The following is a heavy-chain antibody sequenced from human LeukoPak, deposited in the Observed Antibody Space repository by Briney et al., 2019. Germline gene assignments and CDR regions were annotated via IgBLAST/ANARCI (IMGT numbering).Heavy chain of an antibody. Sequence: ASVKVSCKTSGYTFNSYDINWVRQATGQGLEWMGWMNPNSGNTGYAQKLQGRVTMTRDTSTSAVYMEMNSLRSEDTAVYYCARALSGYIPFDYWGQGTLVTVSS. J-gene: IGHJ4*02. CDR3: ARALSGYIPFDY. D-gene: IGHD5-12*01. V-gene: IGHV1-8*02. CDR1: GYTFNSYD. CDR2: MNPNSGNT.